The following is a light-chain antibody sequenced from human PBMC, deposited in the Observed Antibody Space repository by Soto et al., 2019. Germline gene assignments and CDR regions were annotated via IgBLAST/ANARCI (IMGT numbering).Light chain of an antibody. J-gene: IGKJ5*01. CDR3: QQYGSSPRSIT. CDR1: QSVSSNY. V-gene: IGKV3-20*01. Sequence: EIVLTQSPGTLSLSPGERATLSCRAGQSVSSNYLAWYQQKPGQAPRLLIYGASSRATGIPDRFSGSGSGTDFTLTISRLEPEDFAVYYCQQYGSSPRSITFGQGTRLEIK. CDR2: GAS.